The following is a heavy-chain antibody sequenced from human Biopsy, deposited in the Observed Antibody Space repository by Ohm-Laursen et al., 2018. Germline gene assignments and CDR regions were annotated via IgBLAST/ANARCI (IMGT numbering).Heavy chain of an antibody. CDR2: IFYSANT. D-gene: IGHD5-12*01. V-gene: IGHV4-31*03. J-gene: IGHJ4*02. Sequence: SETLSLTCTVSGVSINGGRYYWNWIRHHPGKGLEWIGNIFYSANTYYNPSLKRRVTISVDTSKNQFSLKLSSVTAADTAVYYCARLGSGDYFPTFFDFWGQGALVTVSS. CDR1: GVSINGGRYY. CDR3: ARLGSGDYFPTFFDF.